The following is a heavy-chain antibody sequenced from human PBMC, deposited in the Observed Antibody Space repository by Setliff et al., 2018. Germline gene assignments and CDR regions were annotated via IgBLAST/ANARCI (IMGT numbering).Heavy chain of an antibody. V-gene: IGHV3-7*01. CDR1: ALTFSSYW. CDR3: AKDGGMGMVKAYYYGLDV. J-gene: IGHJ6*02. CDR2: IKQDGSEI. Sequence: GGSLRLSCAASALTFSSYWMNWVRQAPGKGLEWVANIKQDGSEIYYVDSVRGRFTISRDTAKNSVYLQMNSLRAEDTAVYYCAKDGGMGMVKAYYYGLDVWGQGTSVTVSS. D-gene: IGHD5-18*01.